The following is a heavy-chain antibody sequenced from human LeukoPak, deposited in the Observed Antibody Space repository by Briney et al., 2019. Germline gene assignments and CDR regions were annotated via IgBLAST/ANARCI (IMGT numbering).Heavy chain of an antibody. CDR1: GFTSSSYW. CDR3: AREQYQLLYGRVY. Sequence: GGSLRLSCAASGFTSSSYWMSWVRQAPGKGLEWVANIKQDGSEKYYVDSVKGRFTISRDNAKNSLYLQMKSLRAEDTAVYYCAREQYQLLYGRVYWGQGTLVTVSS. J-gene: IGHJ4*02. V-gene: IGHV3-7*01. D-gene: IGHD2-2*02. CDR2: IKQDGSEK.